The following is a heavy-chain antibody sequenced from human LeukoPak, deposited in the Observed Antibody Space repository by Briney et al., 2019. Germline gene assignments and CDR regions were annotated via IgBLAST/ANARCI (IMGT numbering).Heavy chain of an antibody. CDR1: GYTFTSYG. D-gene: IGHD6-19*01. CDR2: ISAYNGNT. Sequence: ASVKDSCQASGYTFTSYGISWVRQAPGQGLAWMGCISAYNGNTNYAQKLQGRVTMTTDTSTSIAYMELRSLRSDDTAVYYCARIGDVGAVAGPRGYGMDVWGQGTTVTVSS. V-gene: IGHV1-18*01. CDR3: ARIGDVGAVAGPRGYGMDV. J-gene: IGHJ6*02.